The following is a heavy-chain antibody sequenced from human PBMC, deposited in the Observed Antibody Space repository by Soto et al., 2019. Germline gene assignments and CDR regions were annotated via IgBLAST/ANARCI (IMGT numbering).Heavy chain of an antibody. J-gene: IGHJ4*02. CDR2: IDPSDSQT. Sequence: GEAVNLSCKRSGYRVTSYFIGRVRQKPGKGLEWMGRIDPSDSQTYYSPSFRGHVTISVTKSITTVFLQWSSLRASDTAMYYCARQIYDSDTGPNFQYYFDSWGQGTPVTVSS. D-gene: IGHD3-22*01. CDR1: GYRVTSYF. CDR3: ARQIYDSDTGPNFQYYFDS. V-gene: IGHV5-10-1*01.